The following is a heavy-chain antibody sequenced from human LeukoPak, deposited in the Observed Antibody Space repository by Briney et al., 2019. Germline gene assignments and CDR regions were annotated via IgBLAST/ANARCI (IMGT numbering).Heavy chain of an antibody. D-gene: IGHD3-22*01. CDR2: IYYSGST. CDR3: ARDSGYYYDSRDYFDY. J-gene: IGHJ4*02. V-gene: IGHV4-59*12. Sequence: SETLSLTCTVSGGSISSYYWSWIRQPPGKGLEWIGYIYYSGSTNYNPALKSRVTISVDTSKNQFSLKLSSVTAADTAVYYCARDSGYYYDSRDYFDYWGQGTLVTVSS. CDR1: GGSISSYY.